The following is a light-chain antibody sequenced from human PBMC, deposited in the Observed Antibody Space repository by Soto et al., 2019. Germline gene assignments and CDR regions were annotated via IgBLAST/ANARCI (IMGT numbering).Light chain of an antibody. CDR1: QSVFSW. V-gene: IGKV1-5*03. Sequence: IQMTQSPSTLSASVGDRVTITCRASQSVFSWLAWYQHKPGKAPKLLIYKASTLEGGVPSRFSGSGSGTKFTLTISSLQPDDFATYYCPQYNNYAYTFGQGTKVEIK. J-gene: IGKJ2*01. CDR3: PQYNNYAYT. CDR2: KAS.